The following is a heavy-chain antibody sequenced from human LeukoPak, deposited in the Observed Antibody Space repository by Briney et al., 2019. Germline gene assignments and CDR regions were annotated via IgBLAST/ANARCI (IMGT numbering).Heavy chain of an antibody. V-gene: IGHV4-59*03. CDR3: ATAPLVGARANWFDP. Sequence: PSETLSLTCTVAGGSISNYFWSWIRQPPGKGLEWVGHVFYNGSTNYNPSLKSRVTISRDTSSIRFSLRLSSVTAADTAVYYCATAPLVGARANWFDPWGQGTLVTVSS. D-gene: IGHD1-26*01. CDR2: VFYNGST. J-gene: IGHJ5*02. CDR1: GGSISNYF.